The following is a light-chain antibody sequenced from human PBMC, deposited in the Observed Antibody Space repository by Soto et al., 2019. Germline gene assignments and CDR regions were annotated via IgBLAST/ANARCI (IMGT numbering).Light chain of an antibody. Sequence: EIVLTQSPGTLSLSPGERATLSCRASQSVSSSYLAWYQQKPGQAPRLLMYDAILRAAGIPARLSGSWSGTEFTLTINSLQSEDFALYYCQQYDAWPLSFGGGTNVDI. J-gene: IGKJ4*01. V-gene: IGKV3-20*01. CDR2: DAI. CDR1: QSVSSSY. CDR3: QQYDAWPLS.